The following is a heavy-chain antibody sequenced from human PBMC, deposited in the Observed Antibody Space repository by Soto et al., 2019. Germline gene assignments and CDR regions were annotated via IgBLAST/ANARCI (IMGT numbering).Heavy chain of an antibody. Sequence: QVQLVQSGAEVKEPGASVKVSCKASGYTFTSYGISWVRQAPGQGLEWMGWISAYNGNTNYAQKLQGRVTMTTDTSTSTAYMELRSLRSDDTAVYYCASGYCSSTSCSQSTFDYWGQGTLVTVSS. V-gene: IGHV1-18*01. CDR1: GYTFTSYG. J-gene: IGHJ4*02. CDR2: ISAYNGNT. CDR3: ASGYCSSTSCSQSTFDY. D-gene: IGHD2-2*03.